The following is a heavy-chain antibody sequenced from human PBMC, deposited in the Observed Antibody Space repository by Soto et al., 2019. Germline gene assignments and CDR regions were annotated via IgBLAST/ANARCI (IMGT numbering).Heavy chain of an antibody. Sequence: SETLSLTCTVSGGSISSGAFYWTWIRQYPGKGLEWIGCIHDSGTTYYNPSLESRLTISLDTSKKQSSLKLSSVTAADTAVYYFARGFGSSFSFHPWCQGTIATVYS. CDR3: ARGFGSSFSFHP. CDR2: IHDSGTT. J-gene: IGHJ5*02. V-gene: IGHV4-31*03. D-gene: IGHD6-6*01. CDR1: GGSISSGAFY.